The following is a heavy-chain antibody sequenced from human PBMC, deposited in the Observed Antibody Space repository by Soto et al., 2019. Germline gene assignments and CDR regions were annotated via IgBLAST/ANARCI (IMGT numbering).Heavy chain of an antibody. V-gene: IGHV3-30-3*01. D-gene: IGHD6-13*01. J-gene: IGHJ6*02. Sequence: QVQLVESGGGVVQPGRSLRLSCAGSGFTFSYHALNWVRQAPGKGLEWVAVISYDGDNKYIAESVKGRFTISRDNSKNTVSLQMNSLRTEDTAMYFCARGITASAFSAMDVWGQGTRVTVSS. CDR2: ISYDGDNK. CDR1: GFTFSYHA. CDR3: ARGITASAFSAMDV.